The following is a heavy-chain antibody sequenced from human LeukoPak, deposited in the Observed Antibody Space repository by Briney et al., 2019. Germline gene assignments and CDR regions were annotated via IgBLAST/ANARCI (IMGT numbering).Heavy chain of an antibody. CDR2: IDYNGNT. CDR3: ARDRRYSYGYVVDY. J-gene: IGHJ4*02. V-gene: IGHV4-61*01. Sequence: SETLSLTCTASGDSVSSGSYYWSWIRQPPGKGLESVGYIDYNGNTNYNPSRKCPVTISVDTSKNQSSLKLSSVSAAGTAVYYCARDRRYSYGYVVDYWGQGTLVTVPS. CDR1: GDSVSSGSYY. D-gene: IGHD5-18*01.